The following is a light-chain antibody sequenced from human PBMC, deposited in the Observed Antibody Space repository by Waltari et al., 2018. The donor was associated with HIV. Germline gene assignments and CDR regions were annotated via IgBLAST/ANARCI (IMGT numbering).Light chain of an antibody. CDR3: CSYAGSRTWV. CDR2: DVF. J-gene: IGLJ3*02. Sequence: QSALTQPASVSGSPGHSLTVSCTGTSSAAGGCNFVSWYQQHPGKAPKLIFFDVFKRPAGVSERFSGSRSGNTASLTVSGLQAEDEADYYCCSYAGSRTWVFGGGTALTVL. CDR1: SSAAGGCNF. V-gene: IGLV2-23*02.